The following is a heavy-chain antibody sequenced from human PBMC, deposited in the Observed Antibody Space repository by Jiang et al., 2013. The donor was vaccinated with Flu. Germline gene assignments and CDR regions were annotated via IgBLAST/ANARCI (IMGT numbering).Heavy chain of an antibody. J-gene: IGHJ6*02. CDR2: ISYDGSNK. D-gene: IGHD3-22*01. CDR3: ARDTDSSGYYRYYGMDV. Sequence: VQLLESGGGVVQPGRSLRLSCAASGFTFSSYAMHWVRQAPGKGLEWVAVISYDGSNKYYADSVKGRFTISRDNSKNTLYLQMNSLRAEDTAVYYCARDTDSSGYYRYYGMDVWGQGTTVTVSS. CDR1: GFTFSSYA. V-gene: IGHV3-30-3*01.